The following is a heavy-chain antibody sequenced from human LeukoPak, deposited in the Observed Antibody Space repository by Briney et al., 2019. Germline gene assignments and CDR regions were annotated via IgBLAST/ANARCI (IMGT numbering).Heavy chain of an antibody. J-gene: IGHJ6*02. CDR3: ARDLPYGGIVVVPAAYYGMDV. D-gene: IGHD2-2*01. V-gene: IGHV3-7*01. CDR1: RFTFSSYW. CDR2: IKQDGTEK. Sequence: GGSLTLSCAASRFTFSSYWISWVRQAPGKVLEWVANIKQDGTEKYYVDSVKGRLPISRDNAKNSLYMQMNSLRAEDTAVYYCARDLPYGGIVVVPAAYYGMDVWGQGTTVTVSS.